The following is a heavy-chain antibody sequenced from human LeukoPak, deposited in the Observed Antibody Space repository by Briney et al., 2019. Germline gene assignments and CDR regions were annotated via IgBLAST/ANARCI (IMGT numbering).Heavy chain of an antibody. Sequence: PGGSLRLSCAASGFTFSSYAMSWVRQAPGKGLEWVSAISRSGGSTYYADSVKGRFTISRDNSKNTLYLQMNSLRAEDTAVYYCAKVITMIVVVIPPFDYWGQGTLVTVSS. CDR3: AKVITMIVVVIPPFDY. V-gene: IGHV3-23*01. CDR2: ISRSGGST. CDR1: GFTFSSYA. D-gene: IGHD3-22*01. J-gene: IGHJ4*02.